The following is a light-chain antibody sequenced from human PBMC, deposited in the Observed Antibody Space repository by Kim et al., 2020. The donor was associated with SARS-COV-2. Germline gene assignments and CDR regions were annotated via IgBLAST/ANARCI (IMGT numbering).Light chain of an antibody. CDR2: DVT. Sequence: IAISCTGTSSNVGVSNYVSCYQQHPGKAPKLMIYDVTNRPSGVSNRFSGSKSGNTASLTISGLQAEDEADYFCGSYSGSSTLHVVFGGGTQLTVL. V-gene: IGLV2-14*03. CDR3: GSYSGSSTLHVV. CDR1: SSNVGVSNY. J-gene: IGLJ2*01.